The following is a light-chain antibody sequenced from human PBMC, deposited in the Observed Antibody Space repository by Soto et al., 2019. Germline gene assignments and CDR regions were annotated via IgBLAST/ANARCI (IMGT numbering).Light chain of an antibody. CDR2: AAS. J-gene: IGKJ1*01. V-gene: IGKV3-20*01. CDR3: QQCGSSPWT. Sequence: EIVLTQSPGTLSLSPGERATLSCRASQSVSSYYLAWCQQKPGQAPRLLIYAASSRATGIPDRFSGGGSGTDFTLTISRLEPEDFAVYYCQQCGSSPWTFGQATKVDIK. CDR1: QSVSSYY.